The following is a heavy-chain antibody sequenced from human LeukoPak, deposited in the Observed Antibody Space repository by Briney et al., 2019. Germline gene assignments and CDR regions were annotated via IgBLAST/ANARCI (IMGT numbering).Heavy chain of an antibody. CDR1: GGSFSGYY. Sequence: SETLSLTCAVYGGSFSGYYWSWIRQPPGKGLEWIGEINHSGSTNYNPSLKSRVTISVDTSKNQFSLKLSSVTAADTAVYYCARPSRMTTQSQVDYWGQGTLVTVSS. D-gene: IGHD4-11*01. V-gene: IGHV4-34*01. J-gene: IGHJ4*02. CDR2: INHSGST. CDR3: ARPSRMTTQSQVDY.